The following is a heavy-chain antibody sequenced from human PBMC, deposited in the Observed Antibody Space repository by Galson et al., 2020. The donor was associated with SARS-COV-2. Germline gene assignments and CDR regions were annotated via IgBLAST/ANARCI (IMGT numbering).Heavy chain of an antibody. CDR2: ISAYHGNT. CDR1: GYAFTSYG. D-gene: IGHD3-22*01. J-gene: IGHJ4*02. V-gene: IGHV1-18*01. CDR3: AREDSYYYDSSGYYDYFDH. Sequence: ASVKVSCNTSGYAFTSYGISWVRQAPGQGLEWMGWISAYHGNTNYVQKFKGRVTMTRDTSTSTAYMELMSLTYDNTAVYYCAREDSYYYDSSGYYDYFDHWGQGTLVTGSS.